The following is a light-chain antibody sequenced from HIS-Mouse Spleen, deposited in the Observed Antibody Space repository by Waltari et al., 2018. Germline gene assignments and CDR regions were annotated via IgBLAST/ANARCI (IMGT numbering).Light chain of an antibody. Sequence: QSALTQPRSVSGSPGQSVTISCTGTSSDVGGYNYVSWYQQHPGKAPELMIYDVSKRASGVPDRLSGSKSGNTASLTISGLQAEDEADYYCCSYAGSYTFVFGGGTKLTVL. J-gene: IGLJ2*01. CDR2: DVS. CDR3: CSYAGSYTFV. CDR1: SSDVGGYNY. V-gene: IGLV2-11*01.